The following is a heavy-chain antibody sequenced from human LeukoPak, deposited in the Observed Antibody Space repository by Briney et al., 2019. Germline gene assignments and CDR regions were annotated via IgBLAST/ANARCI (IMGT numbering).Heavy chain of an antibody. V-gene: IGHV3-23*01. D-gene: IGHD6-6*01. CDR2: ISGGGGST. Sequence: PGGSLRLSCAASGFTFSSYAMSWVRQAPGKGLEWVSAISGGGGSTYYADSVKGRFTISRDNSKNTLYLQMNSLRAEDTAVYYCAKDVKASLQLGYYDIWGQGTMVTVSS. CDR3: AKDVKASLQLGYYDI. CDR1: GFTFSSYA. J-gene: IGHJ3*02.